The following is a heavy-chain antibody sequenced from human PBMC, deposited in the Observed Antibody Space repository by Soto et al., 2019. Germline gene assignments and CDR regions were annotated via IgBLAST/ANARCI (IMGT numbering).Heavy chain of an antibody. J-gene: IGHJ4*02. CDR1: GFTFSRFE. Sequence: EVQLVESGGGLVQPGGSLILSCATSGFTFSRFEMSWVRQAPGKGLEWVSYISRTSSNIYYTYSVRGRFTLSRDNAKNSLYLHMHSLRPEDTAVYFCAREDDYGDYAFDYWGQGTLVTVSS. D-gene: IGHD4-17*01. CDR2: ISRTSSNI. CDR3: AREDDYGDYAFDY. V-gene: IGHV3-48*03.